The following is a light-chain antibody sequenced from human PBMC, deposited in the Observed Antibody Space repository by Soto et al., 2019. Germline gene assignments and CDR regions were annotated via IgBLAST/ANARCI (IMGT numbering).Light chain of an antibody. CDR1: QSIRTF. V-gene: IGKV3-15*01. J-gene: IGKJ4*01. Sequence: EIVFTQSPSTLSLSPGERATLSCRASQSIRTFLAWYQHRPCQAPRLLIYGASTRATGIPARFSGSGSGTEFTLTISSLQSEDFAVYYCQQYNNWPLTFGGGTKVDIK. CDR3: QQYNNWPLT. CDR2: GAS.